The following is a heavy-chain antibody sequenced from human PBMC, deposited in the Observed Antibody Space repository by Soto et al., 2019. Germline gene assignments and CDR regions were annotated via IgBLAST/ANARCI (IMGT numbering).Heavy chain of an antibody. CDR3: ASDKITGLFDY. D-gene: IGHD2-8*02. CDR2: INHSGST. CDR1: GGSFSGYY. J-gene: IGHJ4*02. Sequence: QVQLQQWGAGLLKPSETLSLTCAVYGGSFSGYYWTWLRQPPGTGLEWIGEINHSGSTNYNPFLKSRITISVDTSKNQFSLKLTSVTAADTAVYYCASDKITGLFDYWGQGTLVTVSS. V-gene: IGHV4-34*01.